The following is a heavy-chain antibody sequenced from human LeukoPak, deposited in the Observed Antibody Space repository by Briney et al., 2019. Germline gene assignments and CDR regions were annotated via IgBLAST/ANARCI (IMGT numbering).Heavy chain of an antibody. V-gene: IGHV1-3*01. CDR1: GYTFTSYA. J-gene: IGHJ4*02. CDR3: ARQGYSGHSQGAADY. D-gene: IGHD4-23*01. CDR2: INAGNGNT. Sequence: ASVKVSCKASGYTFTSYAMHWVRQAPGQRLEWMGWINAGNGNTKYSQEFQGRVTMTTDTSTSTAHMELRSLRSDDTAVYYCARQGYSGHSQGAADYWGQGTLVTVSS.